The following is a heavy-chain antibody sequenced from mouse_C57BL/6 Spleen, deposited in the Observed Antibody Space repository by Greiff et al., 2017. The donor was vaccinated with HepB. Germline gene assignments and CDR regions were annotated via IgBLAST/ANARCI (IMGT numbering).Heavy chain of an antibody. J-gene: IGHJ2*01. Sequence: EVQLQQSGPGLVKPSQSLSLTCSVTGYSITSGYYWNWIRQFPGNKLEWMGYISYDGSNNYNPSLKNQISITRDTSKNQFFLKLNSVTTEDTATYYCARITTVGYFDYWGQGTTLTVSS. CDR2: ISYDGSN. CDR3: ARITTVGYFDY. CDR1: GYSITSGYY. D-gene: IGHD1-1*01. V-gene: IGHV3-6*01.